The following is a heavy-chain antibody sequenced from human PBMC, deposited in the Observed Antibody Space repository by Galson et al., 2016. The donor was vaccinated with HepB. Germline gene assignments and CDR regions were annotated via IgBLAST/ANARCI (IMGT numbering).Heavy chain of an antibody. D-gene: IGHD3-9*01. J-gene: IGHJ6*02. CDR2: TLYDGRNK. CDR3: AKDPWKYHDILTGYTSDYYYYGMDV. V-gene: IGHV3-30*04. Sequence: SLRLSCAASGFTLSTYAMHWVRQAPGKGLEWVAVTLYDGRNKYYADSVKGRFTISRDNSKNTLYLQMNSLRAEDTAVYYCAKDPWKYHDILTGYTSDYYYYGMDVWGQGTTVTVSS. CDR1: GFTLSTYA.